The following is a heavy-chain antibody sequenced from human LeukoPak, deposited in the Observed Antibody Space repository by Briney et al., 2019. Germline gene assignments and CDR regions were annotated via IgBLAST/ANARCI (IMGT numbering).Heavy chain of an antibody. CDR2: MYYRGTT. J-gene: IGHJ4*02. Sequence: SETLSLTCTVSGGSINRYYWSWIRQPPGKGLEWIGYMYYRGTTTYNPSLKSRVTISVDTSKSLFSLKLTSVTAADTAVYYCARINYDTSGYNLDYWGQGTLVTVSS. CDR1: GGSINRYY. V-gene: IGHV4-59*01. D-gene: IGHD3-22*01. CDR3: ARINYDTSGYNLDY.